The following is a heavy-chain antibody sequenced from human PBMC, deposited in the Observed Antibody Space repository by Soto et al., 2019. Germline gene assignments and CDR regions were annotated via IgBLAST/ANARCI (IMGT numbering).Heavy chain of an antibody. CDR2: IIPIFGTA. D-gene: IGHD6-6*01. CDR3: ARDLISSSSGGYYYSGMDV. CDR1: GGTFSSYG. Sequence: QVQLVQSGAEVKKPGSSVKVSCTASGGTFSSYGVSWVRQAPGQGLEWMGGIIPIFGTANYAQKFQGRVTITADESTSTAYMELSSLRSEDSAVYYCARDLISSSSGGYYYSGMDVWGQGTTVTVSS. J-gene: IGHJ6*02. V-gene: IGHV1-69*01.